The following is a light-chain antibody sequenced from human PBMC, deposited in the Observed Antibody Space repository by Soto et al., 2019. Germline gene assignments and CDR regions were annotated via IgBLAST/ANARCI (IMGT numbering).Light chain of an antibody. V-gene: IGKV1-6*01. Sequence: AIQMPQSPSSLSASVGDRVTITCRASQGIRNDLGWYQQKPGKAPKLLIYAASSLQSGVPSRFSGSGSGTDVTLTISSLEPEDFAVYYCQHHSNWLRTFGGGTTGDIK. J-gene: IGKJ4*01. CDR2: AAS. CDR1: QGIRND. CDR3: QHHSNWLRT.